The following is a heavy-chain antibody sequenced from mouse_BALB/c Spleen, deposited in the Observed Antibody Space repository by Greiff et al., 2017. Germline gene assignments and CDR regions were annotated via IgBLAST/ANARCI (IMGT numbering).Heavy chain of an antibody. D-gene: IGHD2-3*01. CDR3: ARSPDGYYAWFAY. J-gene: IGHJ3*01. CDR2: ISSGSSTI. CDR1: GFTFSSFG. V-gene: IGHV5-17*02. Sequence: EVQGVESGGGLVQPGGSRKLSCAASGFTFSSFGMHWVRQAPEKGLEWVAYISSGSSTIYYADTVKGRFTISRDNPKNTLFLQMTSLRSEDTAMYYCARSPDGYYAWFAYWGQGTLVTVSA.